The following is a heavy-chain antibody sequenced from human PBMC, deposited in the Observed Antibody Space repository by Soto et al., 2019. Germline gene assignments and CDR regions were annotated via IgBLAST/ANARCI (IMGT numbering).Heavy chain of an antibody. Sequence: EVQLLDSGGGLVQPGGSLRLSCAASGFTFSTFAMSWVRQAPGKGLEWVSGVSGSGGSTYYADSVKGRFTISRDNPKNTLYLQMSSLRAEDTAVYYCAKGWSIIDYWGLGTLVTVSS. D-gene: IGHD6-13*01. CDR2: VSGSGGST. CDR1: GFTFSTFA. J-gene: IGHJ4*02. CDR3: AKGWSIIDY. V-gene: IGHV3-23*01.